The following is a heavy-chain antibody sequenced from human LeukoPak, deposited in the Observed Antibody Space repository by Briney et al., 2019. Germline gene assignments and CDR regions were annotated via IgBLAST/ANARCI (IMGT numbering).Heavy chain of an antibody. Sequence: GGSLRLSCAASGFTFSDYYMNWIRQAPGKGLEWVSYISSSGSTMFYADSVKGRFTISRDNAKNSLYLQMNSLRAEDTAVYYCARDETYYDFWSGGKGLQIDYWGQGTLVTVSS. V-gene: IGHV3-11*04. CDR3: ARDETYYDFWSGGKGLQIDY. CDR1: GFTFSDYY. D-gene: IGHD3-3*01. CDR2: ISSSGSTM. J-gene: IGHJ4*02.